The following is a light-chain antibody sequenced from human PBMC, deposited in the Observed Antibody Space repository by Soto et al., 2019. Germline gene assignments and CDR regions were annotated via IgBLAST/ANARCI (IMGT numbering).Light chain of an antibody. CDR3: QQYSPYSGYT. Sequence: DIQMTQSPSTLSASVGDRVTITCRASQSVSTSLAWYQHNPGKAPNLLIHDASSLQSGIPSRFSGSGSGTEFRLTVSILQPDDFATYYCQQYSPYSGYTFGPGTKLEIK. CDR1: QSVSTS. CDR2: DAS. V-gene: IGKV1-5*01. J-gene: IGKJ2*01.